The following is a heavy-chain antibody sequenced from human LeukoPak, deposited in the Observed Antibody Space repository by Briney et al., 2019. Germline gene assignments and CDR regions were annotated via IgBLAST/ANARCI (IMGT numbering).Heavy chain of an antibody. D-gene: IGHD3-22*01. CDR3: ARDSDYYDSSGSLDAFDI. CDR2: ISAYNGNT. CDR1: GYTFTSYG. J-gene: IGHJ3*02. Sequence: PRASAKVSCKASGYTFTSYGISWVRQAPGQGLEWMGWISAYNGNTNYAQKLQGRVTMTTDTSTSTAYMELRSLRSDDTAVYYCARDSDYYDSSGSLDAFDIWGQGTMVTVSS. V-gene: IGHV1-18*01.